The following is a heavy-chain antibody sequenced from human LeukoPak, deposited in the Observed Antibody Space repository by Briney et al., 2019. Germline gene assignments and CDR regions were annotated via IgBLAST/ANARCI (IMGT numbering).Heavy chain of an antibody. D-gene: IGHD2-15*01. CDR3: TRDYRGGFYYYYMDV. V-gene: IGHV3-74*01. CDR1: GFTFSNYW. J-gene: IGHJ6*03. CDR2: INPDGTDT. Sequence: GGSLRLSCEASGFTFSNYWMHWVRQAPGKGLAWVSRINPDGTDTSYADSVKGRFTISRDNAKNTLYLQMNSLRADDTAVYYCTRDYRGGFYYYYMDVWGKGTTVTVSS.